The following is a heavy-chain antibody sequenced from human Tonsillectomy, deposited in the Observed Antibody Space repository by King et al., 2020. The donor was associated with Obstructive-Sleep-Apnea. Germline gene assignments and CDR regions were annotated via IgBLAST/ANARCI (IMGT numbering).Heavy chain of an antibody. CDR3: ARGGGYSTGWYESMDV. Sequence: MQLQESGPWLVKPSETLSLTCSVSGGGSIENYSWSWIRQPPRGGLEWIGYFYHSGPSNNNPSLKSRVSISIDTSNKRISLKMTSVTDADTAVYYCARGGGYSTGWYESMDVWGQGTAVTVSS. J-gene: IGHJ6*02. CDR1: GGGSIENYS. D-gene: IGHD6-19*01. CDR2: FYHSGPS. V-gene: IGHV4-59*01.